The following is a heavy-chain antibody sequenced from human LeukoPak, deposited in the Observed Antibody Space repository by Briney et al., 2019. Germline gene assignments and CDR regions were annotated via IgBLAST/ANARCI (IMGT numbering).Heavy chain of an antibody. J-gene: IGHJ6*02. D-gene: IGHD6-13*01. CDR3: ARDYSSSFTPRHYYGMDV. Sequence: PGGSLRLSCATSGFTFSSYGMHWVRQAPGKGLEWVAVISYDGSNKYYADSVKGRFTISRDNSKNTLYLQMNSLRAEDTAVYYCARDYSSSFTPRHYYGMDVWGQGTTVTVSS. CDR1: GFTFSSYG. V-gene: IGHV3-30*19. CDR2: ISYDGSNK.